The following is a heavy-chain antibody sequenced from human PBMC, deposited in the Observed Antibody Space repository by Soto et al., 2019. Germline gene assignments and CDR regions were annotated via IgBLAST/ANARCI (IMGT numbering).Heavy chain of an antibody. D-gene: IGHD4-4*01. Sequence: ASVKVSCKASGYTFTSYAMHWVRQAPGQRLEWMGWINAGNGNTKYSQKFQGRVTITRDTSASTAYMELSSLRSEDTAVYYCARGGVEMATVIPYWGQGTLVTVSS. CDR1: GYTFTSYA. J-gene: IGHJ4*02. CDR3: ARGGVEMATVIPY. CDR2: INAGNGNT. V-gene: IGHV1-3*01.